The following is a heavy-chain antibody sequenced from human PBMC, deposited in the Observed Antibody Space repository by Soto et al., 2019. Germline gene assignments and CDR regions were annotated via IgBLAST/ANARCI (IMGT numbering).Heavy chain of an antibody. Sequence: GASVKVSCKASGGTFSSYAISWVRQAPGQGXEWMGGIIPIFGTANYAQKFQGRVTITADESTSTAYMELSSLRSEDTAVYYCARAGVVVPAAMSGYYYYGMDVWGQGTTVTVSS. CDR2: IIPIFGTA. J-gene: IGHJ6*02. CDR3: ARAGVVVPAAMSGYYYYGMDV. D-gene: IGHD2-2*01. CDR1: GGTFSSYA. V-gene: IGHV1-69*13.